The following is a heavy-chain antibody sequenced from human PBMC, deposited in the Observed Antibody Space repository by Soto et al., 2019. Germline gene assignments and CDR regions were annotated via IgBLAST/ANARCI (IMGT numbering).Heavy chain of an antibody. D-gene: IGHD3-10*01. V-gene: IGHV3-15*07. Sequence: PGGSLRLSCAASGFTFSNAWMNWVRQAPGKGLEWVGRIKSKTDGGTTDYAAPVKGRFTISRDDSKNTLYLQMNSLKTEDTAVYYFTTLFYYVSGSYYNWDDYYYYGMDVWGQGTTVTVSS. CDR3: TTLFYYVSGSYYNWDDYYYYGMDV. CDR1: GFTFSNAW. CDR2: IKSKTDGGTT. J-gene: IGHJ6*02.